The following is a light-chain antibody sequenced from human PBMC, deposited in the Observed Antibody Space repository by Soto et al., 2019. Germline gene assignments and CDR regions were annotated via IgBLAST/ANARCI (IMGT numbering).Light chain of an antibody. CDR3: QQYSKEST. CDR2: KAS. CDR1: QNVSNW. J-gene: IGKJ2*01. V-gene: IGKV1-5*03. Sequence: DVEMTQSPSTLPTSIGDRVTINCRASQNVSNWLAWYQQNPGKAPKLLIYKASRLESGVPSSFSASGSGTDFTLTINSLQADDLATYFCQQYSKESTFGQGTKLEIK.